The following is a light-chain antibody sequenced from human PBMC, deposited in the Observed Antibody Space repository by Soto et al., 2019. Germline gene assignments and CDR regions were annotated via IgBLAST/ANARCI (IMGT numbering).Light chain of an antibody. CDR1: QGINNY. CDR2: AAS. CDR3: LQHNTSPLT. V-gene: IGKV1-17*03. J-gene: IGKJ4*01. Sequence: DIQMTQSPSAVSASVGDRVTITCRASQGINNYLAWFQQKPGKAPKRLIYAASTLQTRVPSRFSGSGSGTEFTLTISSRQPEDFATYYCLQHNTSPLTFGGGTKVEIK.